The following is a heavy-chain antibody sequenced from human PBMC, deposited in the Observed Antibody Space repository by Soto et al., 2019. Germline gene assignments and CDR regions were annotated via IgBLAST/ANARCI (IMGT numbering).Heavy chain of an antibody. Sequence: QVQLVQSGAEVKKPGSSVKVSCKASGGTFSSYTISWVRQAPGQGLEWMGRIIPILGIANYAQKFQGRVTITADKYTSPAYMELSSLRSEDTAVYYCARAVNYGDTKNYYYYYMDVWGKGTTVTVSS. D-gene: IGHD4-17*01. CDR2: IIPILGIA. CDR3: ARAVNYGDTKNYYYYYMDV. J-gene: IGHJ6*03. V-gene: IGHV1-69*02. CDR1: GGTFSSYT.